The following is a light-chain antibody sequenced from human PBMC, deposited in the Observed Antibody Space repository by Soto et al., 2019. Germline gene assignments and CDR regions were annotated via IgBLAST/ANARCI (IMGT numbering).Light chain of an antibody. CDR2: QAS. CDR3: QHYYDFPWT. V-gene: IGKV1-5*03. Sequence: DIQMTQSPSTLSASVGDRVTITCRASQSISHWLAWYQQKPGKAPTLLIFQASSLESGVPSRFSGSGSGTEFTLTISSLQPDDFATYYCQHYYDFPWTFGQGTMVEI. J-gene: IGKJ1*01. CDR1: QSISHW.